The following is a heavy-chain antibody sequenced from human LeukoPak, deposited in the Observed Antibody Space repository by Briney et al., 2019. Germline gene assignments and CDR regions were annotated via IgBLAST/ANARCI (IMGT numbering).Heavy chain of an antibody. D-gene: IGHD3-22*01. CDR1: GDSIRSYY. J-gene: IGHJ4*02. V-gene: IGHV4-30-4*01. Sequence: PSETLSLACSVSGDSIRSYYWSWISQPPGKGLEWIWYIYYSGSTYYNPSLKSRVTISVDTSKNQFSLKLSSVTAADTAVYYCARDVYYDSSGYRFDYWGQGTLVTVSS. CDR3: ARDVYYDSSGYRFDY. CDR2: IYYSGST.